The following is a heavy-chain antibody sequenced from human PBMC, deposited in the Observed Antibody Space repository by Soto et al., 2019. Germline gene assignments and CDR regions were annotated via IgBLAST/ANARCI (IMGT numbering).Heavy chain of an antibody. CDR3: AREELGSATWGEQGWLDP. D-gene: IGHD2-15*01. CDR2: IIPILGIA. Sequence: QVQLVQSGAEVKKPGSSVKVSCKASGGTFSSYTISWVRQAPGQGLEWMGRIIPILGIANYAQKFQGRVRITADKSTRTAYMEMSSLRGEDTAVYYCAREELGSATWGEQGWLDPWGQGTLVTVSS. CDR1: GGTFSSYT. V-gene: IGHV1-69*08. J-gene: IGHJ5*02.